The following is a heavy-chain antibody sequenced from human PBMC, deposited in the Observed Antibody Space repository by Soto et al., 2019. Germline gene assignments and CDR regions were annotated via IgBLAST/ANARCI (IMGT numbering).Heavy chain of an antibody. CDR1: GYSLTSYW. D-gene: IGHD3-22*01. Sequence: GESLKISCQGSGYSLTSYWISWVRQMPGKGLEWMGRIDPSDSYTNYSPSFQGHVTISADKSISTAYLQWSSLKASDTAMYYCAIYDSSGYFPSFDYWGQGTLVTVSS. CDR3: AIYDSSGYFPSFDY. CDR2: IDPSDSYT. V-gene: IGHV5-10-1*01. J-gene: IGHJ4*02.